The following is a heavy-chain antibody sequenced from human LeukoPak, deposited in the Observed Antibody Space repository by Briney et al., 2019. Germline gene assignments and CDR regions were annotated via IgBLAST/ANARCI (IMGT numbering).Heavy chain of an antibody. CDR3: ARDRSVDTAIRDAFDI. CDR1: GFSVSSNY. V-gene: IGHV3-21*01. J-gene: IGHJ3*02. CDR2: ISSSSSYI. Sequence: GGSLRLSCAASGFSVSSNYVNWVRQAPGKGLEWVSSISSSSSYIYYADSVKGRFTISRDNAKNSLYLQMNSLRAEDTAVYYCARDRSVDTAIRDAFDIWGQGTMVTVSS. D-gene: IGHD5-18*01.